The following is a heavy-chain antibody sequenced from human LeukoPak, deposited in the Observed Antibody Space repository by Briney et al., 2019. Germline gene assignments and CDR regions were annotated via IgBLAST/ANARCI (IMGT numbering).Heavy chain of an antibody. D-gene: IGHD1-26*01. CDR3: AKIVGATGGYFDY. CDR1: GFTFSSYG. J-gene: IGHJ4*02. V-gene: IGHV3-30*18. CDR2: ISYDGSNK. Sequence: GRSLRLSCAASGFTFSSYGMHWVRQAPGKGLEWVAVISYDGSNKYYADSEKGRFTISRDNSKNTLYLQMNSLRAEDTAVYYCAKIVGATGGYFDYWGQGTLVTVSS.